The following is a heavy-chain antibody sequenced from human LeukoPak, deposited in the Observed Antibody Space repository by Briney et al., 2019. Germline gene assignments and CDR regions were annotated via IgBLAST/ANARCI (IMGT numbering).Heavy chain of an antibody. D-gene: IGHD6-19*01. CDR1: GFTFDNYA. CDR2: ISWNSGYI. V-gene: IGHV3-9*01. J-gene: IGHJ4*02. Sequence: PGGSLRLSCAASGFTFDNYAMHWVRQAPGKGLEWLSIISWNSGYISYADSVKGRFTISRDNAKKSLDLQMNSLRAEDTAFYYCAKVRGTYSSGYFFDYWGQGTLVTVSS. CDR3: AKVRGTYSSGYFFDY.